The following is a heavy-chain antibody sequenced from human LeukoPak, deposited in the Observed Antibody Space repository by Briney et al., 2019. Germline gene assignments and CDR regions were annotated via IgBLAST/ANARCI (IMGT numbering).Heavy chain of an antibody. Sequence: QPGGSLRLSCAASGLTVITSYMSWVRQAPGKGLEWVSVIFREGTTYYADSVKGRFTISRDNSKNTLYLQMNTLRAEDTAMYYCTKTGGPWDWGQGTLVTVSS. CDR3: TKTGGPWD. CDR2: IFREGTT. J-gene: IGHJ4*02. D-gene: IGHD7-27*01. CDR1: GLTVITSY. V-gene: IGHV3-66*01.